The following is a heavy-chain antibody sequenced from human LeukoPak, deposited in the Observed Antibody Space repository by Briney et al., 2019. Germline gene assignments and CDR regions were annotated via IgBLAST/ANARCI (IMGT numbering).Heavy chain of an antibody. CDR2: INHSGST. CDR1: GGSISSSSYY. Sequence: SETLSLTCTVSGGSISSSSYYWGWIRQPPGKGLEWIGEINHSGSTNYNPSLKSRVTISVDTSKNQFSLKPSSVTAADTAVYYCARGPPLKTYYDFWSGYSLGAFDIWGQGTMVTVSS. V-gene: IGHV4-39*07. CDR3: ARGPPLKTYYDFWSGYSLGAFDI. J-gene: IGHJ3*02. D-gene: IGHD3-3*01.